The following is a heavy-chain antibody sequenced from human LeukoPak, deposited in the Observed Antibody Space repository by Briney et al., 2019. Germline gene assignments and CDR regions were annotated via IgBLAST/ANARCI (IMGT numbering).Heavy chain of an antibody. V-gene: IGHV3-74*01. CDR1: GFTFSNDW. J-gene: IGHJ4*02. D-gene: IGHD1-26*01. Sequence: GGSLRLSCAASGFTFSNDWMHWVRHAPGKGLVWVSRINTDGSTTTYADSVKGRFTISRDNAKNTLYLQMNSLRVEDTAVYYCAKGRGGSYHYWGQGTLVTVSS. CDR3: AKGRGGSYHY. CDR2: INTDGSTT.